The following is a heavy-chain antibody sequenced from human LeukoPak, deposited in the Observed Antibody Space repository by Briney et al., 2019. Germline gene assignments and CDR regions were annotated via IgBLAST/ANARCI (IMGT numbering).Heavy chain of an antibody. D-gene: IGHD3-22*01. J-gene: IGHJ4*02. CDR1: WFTFSSYV. Sequence: GGSLRLSCAASWFTFSSYVMNWVRQAPGKGVEWVSGIGVGGTTYYADSVKGRFTISRDTSKNTLFLQKNSLRVEDTAVYYCAKTQGYYDCWGQGTLVTVSS. CDR3: AKTQGYYDC. V-gene: IGHV3-23*01. CDR2: IGVGGTT.